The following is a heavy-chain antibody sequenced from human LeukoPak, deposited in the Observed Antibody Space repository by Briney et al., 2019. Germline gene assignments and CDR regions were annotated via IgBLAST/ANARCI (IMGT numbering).Heavy chain of an antibody. D-gene: IGHD6-19*01. J-gene: IGHJ4*02. CDR2: ISGSGDRT. V-gene: IGHV3-23*01. CDR3: AKAHSSGWYDYFVY. CDR1: GFTFSSYA. Sequence: GGSLRLSCAASGFTFSSYARSWVRQAPGKGLEWVSPISGSGDRTYYADSVRGRFTISRDNSKNTLYLQMNSLRAEDTAIYYCAKAHSSGWYDYFVYWGQGTVVTVSS.